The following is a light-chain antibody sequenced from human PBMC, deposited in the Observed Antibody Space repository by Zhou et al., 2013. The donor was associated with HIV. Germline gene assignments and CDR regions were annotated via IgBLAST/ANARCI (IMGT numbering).Light chain of an antibody. CDR1: QSISNY. CDR3: QQSYTIPVT. J-gene: IGKJ2*01. Sequence: DIQLTQSPSFLSASVGDRVTVTCRASQSISNYLNWYRQKPGKAPELLIFAASRLESGVPSRFSGSGSGTDFTLTISSLQPEDFATYYCQQSYTIPVTFGQGTKL. CDR2: AAS. V-gene: IGKV1-39*01.